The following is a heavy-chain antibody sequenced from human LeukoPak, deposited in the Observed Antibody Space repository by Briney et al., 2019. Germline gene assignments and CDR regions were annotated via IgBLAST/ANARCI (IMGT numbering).Heavy chain of an antibody. D-gene: IGHD6-19*01. CDR2: ISGSGGST. CDR3: ARVGIAVAGNDAFDI. J-gene: IGHJ3*02. Sequence: GGSLRLSCAASGFTFSSYAMSWVRQAPGKGLEWVSAISGSGGSTYYADSVKGRFTISRDNSKNTLYLQMNSLRAEDTAVCYCARVGIAVAGNDAFDIWGLGTMVTVSS. V-gene: IGHV3-23*01. CDR1: GFTFSSYA.